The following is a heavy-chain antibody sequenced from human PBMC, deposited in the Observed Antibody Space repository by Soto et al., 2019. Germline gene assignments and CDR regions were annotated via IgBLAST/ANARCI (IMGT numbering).Heavy chain of an antibody. CDR3: VVGQFCFDS. CDR2: ISFDGTDK. V-gene: IGHV3-30*03. CDR1: GFPFTSYG. D-gene: IGHD1-26*01. J-gene: IGHJ4*02. Sequence: QVQLVESGGGVVQPGRSLRLSCAASGFPFTSYGMHWVREGPGKGLEWVAVISFDGTDKFYADSVKGRFTISRDNSKNTLYLKMDSLRPEDTALYSCVVGQFCFDSRGQGTLVIVSS.